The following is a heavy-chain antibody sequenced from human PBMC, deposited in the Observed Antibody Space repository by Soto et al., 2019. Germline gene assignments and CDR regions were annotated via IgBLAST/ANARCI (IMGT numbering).Heavy chain of an antibody. V-gene: IGHV3-48*02. CDR3: ARDRTYYYGSGSYYNPSFXI. CDR1: GFTFSSYS. J-gene: IGHJ3*02. D-gene: IGHD3-10*01. CDR2: ISSSSSTI. Sequence: PGGSLRLSCAASGFTFSSYSMNWVRQAPGKGLEWVSYISSSSSTIYYADSVKGRFTISRDNAKNSLYLQMNSLRDEDTAVYYSARDRTYYYGSGSYYNPSFXIWGQGTKVTVSS.